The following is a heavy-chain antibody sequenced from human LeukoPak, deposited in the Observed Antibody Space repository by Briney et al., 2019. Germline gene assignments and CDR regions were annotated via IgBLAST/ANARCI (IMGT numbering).Heavy chain of an antibody. D-gene: IGHD3-10*01. V-gene: IGHV7-4-1*02. CDR1: GYTFTSYA. J-gene: IGHJ5*02. CDR2: INTNTGNP. Sequence: ASVKVSCKASGYTFTSYAMNWVRQAPGQGLEWMGRINTNTGNPTYAQGFTGRFVFSLDTSVSTAYLQISSLKAEDTAVYYCARWGEGYYGSGSYYNFNWFDPWSQGTLVTVSS. CDR3: ARWGEGYYGSGSYYNFNWFDP.